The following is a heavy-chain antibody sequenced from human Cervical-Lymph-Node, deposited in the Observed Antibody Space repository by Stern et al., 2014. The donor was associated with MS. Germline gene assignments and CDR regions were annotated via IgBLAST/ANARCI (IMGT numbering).Heavy chain of an antibody. Sequence: QVQLQESGPGLVKPSETLSLFCSVSGDSISGYYWIWIRQTAGKGLEWLRRIYSSGSTNYHPALKSRVTMSVDTSKNQFSLQLRSVTAADTAVYYCARAGRYYDGGGYEFDFWGQGILVTVSS. D-gene: IGHD3-22*01. J-gene: IGHJ4*02. CDR1: GDSISGYY. CDR3: ARAGRYYDGGGYEFDF. CDR2: IYSSGST. V-gene: IGHV4-4*07.